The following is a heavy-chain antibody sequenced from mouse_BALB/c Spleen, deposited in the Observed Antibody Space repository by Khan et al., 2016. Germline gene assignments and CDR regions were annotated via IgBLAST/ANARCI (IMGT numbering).Heavy chain of an antibody. CDR2: INTDSSAI. J-gene: IGHJ2*01. V-gene: IGHV4-1*02. CDR1: GFDFSRYW. D-gene: IGHD4-1*01. Sequence: EVKLLESGGGLVQPGGSLKLSCAASGFDFSRYWMSWVRQAPGKGLEWIGEINTDSSAINYTPSLKDKFIISRDNAKNTLYLQMSKVRSEDTALYYCPRNWDVGFDYWGQGTTLTVSS. CDR3: PRNWDVGFDY.